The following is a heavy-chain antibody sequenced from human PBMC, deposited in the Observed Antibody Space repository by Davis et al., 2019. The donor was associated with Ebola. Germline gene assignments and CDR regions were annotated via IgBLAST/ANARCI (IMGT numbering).Heavy chain of an antibody. D-gene: IGHD3-3*01. CDR3: ARDLMKDYDFWSGYPYYFDY. Sequence: PSETLSLTCTVSGGSMNSYYWSWIRQPPGKGLEWIGNIYYSGSTNYNPSLKSRVTMSVDTSKNQFSLKLSSVTAADTAVYYCARDLMKDYDFWSGYPYYFDYWGQGTLVTVSS. CDR1: GGSMNSYY. V-gene: IGHV4-59*12. J-gene: IGHJ4*02. CDR2: IYYSGST.